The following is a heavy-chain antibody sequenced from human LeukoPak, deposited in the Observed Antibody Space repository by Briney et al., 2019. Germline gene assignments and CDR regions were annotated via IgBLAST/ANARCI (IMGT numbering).Heavy chain of an antibody. CDR3: ASGNYYDSSGYYSN. J-gene: IGHJ4*02. D-gene: IGHD3-22*01. Sequence: SQTLSLTCAVSGGSISSAGYSWTWVRQPPGKGLEWLVYIYHRGSAYYNPSLNSRVSISVDRSKNQFSLSLTSVTAADTAVYFCASGNYYDSSGYYSNWGQGTLVTVSS. V-gene: IGHV4-30-2*01. CDR1: GGSISSAGYS. CDR2: IYHRGSA.